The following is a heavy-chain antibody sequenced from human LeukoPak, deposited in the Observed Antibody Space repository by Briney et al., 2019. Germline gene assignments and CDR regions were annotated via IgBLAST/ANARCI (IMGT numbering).Heavy chain of an antibody. CDR1: GFTFSSYA. V-gene: IGHV3-23*01. D-gene: IGHD3-10*01. J-gene: IGHJ4*02. Sequence: GGSLRLSCAASGFTFSSYAMSWVRQAPGKGLEWVSAISGSGGSTYYADSVKGRFTISRDNSKNTLYLQMNSLRAEDTAVYYCAKADNYYGSGSYYFDYWGQGTLVTVSS. CDR2: ISGSGGST. CDR3: AKADNYYGSGSYYFDY.